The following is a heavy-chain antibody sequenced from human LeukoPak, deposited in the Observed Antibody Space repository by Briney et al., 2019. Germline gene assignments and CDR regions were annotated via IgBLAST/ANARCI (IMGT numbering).Heavy chain of an antibody. CDR1: GGTFSNYA. D-gene: IGHD3-3*01. J-gene: IGHJ3*02. CDR2: IIPVFGTA. V-gene: IGHV1-69*13. Sequence: SVKVSCRASGGTFSNYAITWVRQAPGQRLEWMGGIIPVFGTANYAQKFQGRVTITADESTSTAYMELSSLRSEDTAVYYCAKTRDIDSNDYDFWSGYFIWGQGTMVTVSS. CDR3: AKTRDIDSNDYDFWSGYFI.